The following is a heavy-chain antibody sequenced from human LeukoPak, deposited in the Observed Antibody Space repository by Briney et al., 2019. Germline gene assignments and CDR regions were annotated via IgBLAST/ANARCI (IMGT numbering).Heavy chain of an antibody. D-gene: IGHD3-10*01. J-gene: IGHJ5*01. Sequence: PGESMQISCKGPGYSFTSDWIGWARQMPGKGLEWMGIIFPGESDTRYSPSFQGQVTISADTSISPAYLQWSTLTAADTAMYYCARLRGAGSYYWFDSWGQGTLVTVSS. V-gene: IGHV5-51*01. CDR1: GYSFTSDW. CDR3: ARLRGAGSYYWFDS. CDR2: IFPGESDT.